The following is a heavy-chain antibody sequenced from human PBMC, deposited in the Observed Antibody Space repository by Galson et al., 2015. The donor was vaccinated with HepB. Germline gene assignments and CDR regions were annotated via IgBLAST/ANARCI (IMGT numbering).Heavy chain of an antibody. J-gene: IGHJ5*02. CDR3: ARATFGWFDP. D-gene: IGHD2/OR15-2a*01. Sequence: SLSLSCAASGFTFSDYYMPWIRQAPGKGLEWVSYISSNESTTISYSDSVKCRFTIYKDNAKNSLYLQMNSPRAEDTDVYYCARATFGWFDPWGQGTLVTVSS. CDR2: ISSNESTTI. V-gene: IGHV3-11*01. CDR1: GFTFSDYY.